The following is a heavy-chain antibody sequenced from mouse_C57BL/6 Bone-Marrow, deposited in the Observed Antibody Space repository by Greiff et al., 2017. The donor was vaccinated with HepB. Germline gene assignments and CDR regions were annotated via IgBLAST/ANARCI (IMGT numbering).Heavy chain of an antibody. CDR3: ARRDYSNYLDY. J-gene: IGHJ2*01. CDR2: INPNNGGT. CDR1: GYTFTDYY. V-gene: IGHV1-26*01. D-gene: IGHD2-5*01. Sequence: EVQLQQSGPELVKPGASVKISCKASGYTFTDYYMNWVKQSHGKSLEWIGDINPNNGGTSYNQKFKGKATLTVDKSSSTAYMELRSLTSEDSAVYYCARRDYSNYLDYWGQGTTLTVSS.